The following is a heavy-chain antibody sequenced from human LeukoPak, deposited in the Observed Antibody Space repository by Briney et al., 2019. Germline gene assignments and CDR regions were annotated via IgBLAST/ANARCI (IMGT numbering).Heavy chain of an antibody. CDR1: ALTSADFA. D-gene: IGHD1-1*01. CDR3: AKDKLAWKFYFHY. J-gene: IGHJ4*02. V-gene: IGHV3-43*02. Sequence: RQCLTPSCAPSALTSADFAVHCDRPTPEEFLEWVSLTSGEGAIIYYADSVRGRSHISRDNNKNSLYLQMNSLRTEDSALYYCAKDKLAWKFYFHYWGQGTLVTDSS. CDR2: TSGEGAII.